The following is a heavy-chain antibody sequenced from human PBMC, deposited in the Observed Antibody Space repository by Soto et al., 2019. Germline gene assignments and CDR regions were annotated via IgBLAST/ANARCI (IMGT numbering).Heavy chain of an antibody. D-gene: IGHD3-10*01. J-gene: IGHJ4*02. CDR2: IYSGGST. CDR3: ARGPGGFVEFRLDY. CDR1: GGSISSYY. V-gene: IGHV4-4*07. Sequence: QVQLQESGPGLVKPSETLSLTCTVSGGSISSYYWSWIRQPAGKGLEWIGRIYSGGSTNYNPSLKSRVTLSVDASKNQFSLKLTSVTAADTAVYYCARGPGGFVEFRLDYWGQGTLVTVSS.